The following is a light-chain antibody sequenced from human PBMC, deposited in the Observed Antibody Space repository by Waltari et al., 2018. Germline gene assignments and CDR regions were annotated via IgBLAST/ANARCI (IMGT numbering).Light chain of an antibody. Sequence: SYDLTQPPSVSVSPGQTASITCPGEKLGEKFSFWYQQKAGQSPVLVIFQDSHRPSGIPERFSGFTSGNTATLTISGTQSMDEADYYCQTWDSSTVVFGGGTKLTVL. V-gene: IGLV3-1*01. J-gene: IGLJ3*02. CDR2: QDS. CDR1: KLGEKF. CDR3: QTWDSSTVV.